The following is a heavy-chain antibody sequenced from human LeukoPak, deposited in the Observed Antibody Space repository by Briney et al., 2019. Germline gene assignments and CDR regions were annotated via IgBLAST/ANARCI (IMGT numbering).Heavy chain of an antibody. CDR2: IYYSGST. D-gene: IGHD5-12*01. V-gene: IGHV4-39*01. CDR3: ARIVTTSGFHFDY. CDR1: GGSINSGSFY. Sequence: SETLSLTCTVSGGSINSGSFYWGWIRQPPGKGLEWIGNIYYSGSTYYNPSLKSRVTISVDTSKNQFSLKLSSVTAADTAVYYCARIVTTSGFHFDYWGQGTLVTVSS. J-gene: IGHJ4*02.